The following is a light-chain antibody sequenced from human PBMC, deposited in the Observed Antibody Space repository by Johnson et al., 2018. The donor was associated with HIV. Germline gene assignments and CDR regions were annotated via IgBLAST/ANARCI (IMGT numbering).Light chain of an antibody. CDR2: ENN. Sequence: QPVLTQPPSVSAAPGQKVTISCSGSSSNIGNNYVSWYQQLPGTAPKLLIYENNKRPSGIPDRFSGSKSATSATLGITGLQTRDEADYYCGTWDTSLNAYVFGTGTKVTVL. CDR3: GTWDTSLNAYV. CDR1: SSNIGNNY. J-gene: IGLJ1*01. V-gene: IGLV1-51*02.